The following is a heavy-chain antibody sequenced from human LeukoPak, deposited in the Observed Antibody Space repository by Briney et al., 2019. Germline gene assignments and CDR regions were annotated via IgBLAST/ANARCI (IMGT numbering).Heavy chain of an antibody. CDR2: ISGSGGST. Sequence: GGSLRLSCAASGFTFSSYRMIWVRQAPGKGLEWVSAISGSGGSTYYADSVKGRSTISRDNSKNTLYPQMNSLRAEDTAVDYCAKAPEVYCSGGSCYSRSSYYYYGMDVWGQGTTVTVSS. CDR3: AKAPEVYCSGGSCYSRSSYYYYGMDV. V-gene: IGHV3-23*01. CDR1: GFTFSSYR. D-gene: IGHD2-15*01. J-gene: IGHJ6*02.